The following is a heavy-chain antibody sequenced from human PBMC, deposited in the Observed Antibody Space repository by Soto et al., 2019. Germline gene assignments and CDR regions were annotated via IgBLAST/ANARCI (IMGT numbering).Heavy chain of an antibody. J-gene: IGHJ4*02. CDR3: AKETIVVASPTYFDT. Sequence: QVQLVESGGGVVQPGRSLRLSCAGSGFPFSSYGMHWVRQAPGKGLEWVAVIAYDGTRDKYADSVQGRFTISRDNSDNTLFLQMNSLTPEDTALYYCAKETIVVASPTYFDTWGQGTLVTVSS. D-gene: IGHD3-22*01. CDR1: GFPFSSYG. CDR2: IAYDGTRD. V-gene: IGHV3-30*18.